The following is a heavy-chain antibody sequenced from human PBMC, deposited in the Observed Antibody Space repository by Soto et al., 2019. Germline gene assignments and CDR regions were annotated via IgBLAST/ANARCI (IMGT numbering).Heavy chain of an antibody. CDR3: ASAPSDYSNYANYYYYYGMDV. Sequence: QVQLVQSGAEVKKPGSSVKVSCEASGGTFSSYAISWVRQAPGQGLEWMGGIIPIFGTANYAQKFQGRVTITADESTSTAYMELSSLRSEDTAVYYCASAPSDYSNYANYYYYYGMDVWGQGTTVTVSS. J-gene: IGHJ6*02. CDR1: GGTFSSYA. CDR2: IIPIFGTA. D-gene: IGHD4-4*01. V-gene: IGHV1-69*12.